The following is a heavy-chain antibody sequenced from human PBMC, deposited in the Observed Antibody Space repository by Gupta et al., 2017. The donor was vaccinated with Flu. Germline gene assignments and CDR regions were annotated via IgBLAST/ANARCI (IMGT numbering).Heavy chain of an antibody. CDR1: GYTFNIYY. Sequence: QAQLIQSGAEGKKTGASVKVSFKASGYTFNIYYFHSVRQAPVQGLEWRGVINPSDGSTKSAQDLQGRVNMTRDTSTSTVDMELTSLRSEDTAISYCAKDIRPVAGHGGTNYYYHGMDVWGQGTTVTVSS. J-gene: IGHJ6*02. D-gene: IGHD6-19*01. CDR3: AKDIRPVAGHGGTNYYYHGMDV. CDR2: INPSDGST. V-gene: IGHV1-46*02.